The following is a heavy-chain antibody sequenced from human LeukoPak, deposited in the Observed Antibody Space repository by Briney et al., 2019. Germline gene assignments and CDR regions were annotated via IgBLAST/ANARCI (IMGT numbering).Heavy chain of an antibody. CDR2: MNPNSGNT. D-gene: IGHD6-13*01. V-gene: IGHV1-8*01. J-gene: IGHJ6*03. CDR1: GYTFTSYD. Sequence: ASVKVSCKASGYTFTSYDINWVRQATGQGLEWMGWMNPNSGNTGYAQKFQGRVTMTRNTSISTAYMELSSLRSGDTAVYYCARVIAAAGYYYYYYYMDVWGKGTTVTVSS. CDR3: ARVIAAAGYYYYYYYMDV.